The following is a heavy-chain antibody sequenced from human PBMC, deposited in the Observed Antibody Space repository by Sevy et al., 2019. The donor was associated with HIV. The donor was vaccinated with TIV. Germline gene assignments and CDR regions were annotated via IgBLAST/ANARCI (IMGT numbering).Heavy chain of an antibody. CDR2: IYNRGNTDYNT. J-gene: IGHJ4*02. D-gene: IGHD5-12*01. Sequence: SETLSLTCIVSGASITTNYWSWIRQPAVKGLELIGRIYNRGNTDYNTNYNPSLESRVSMSIDTSKNQFSLNLSSVTVADTAVYYCARAVFSTSGTYYFDYWGQGTLVTVSS. CDR1: GASITTNY. V-gene: IGHV4-4*07. CDR3: ARAVFSTSGTYYFDY.